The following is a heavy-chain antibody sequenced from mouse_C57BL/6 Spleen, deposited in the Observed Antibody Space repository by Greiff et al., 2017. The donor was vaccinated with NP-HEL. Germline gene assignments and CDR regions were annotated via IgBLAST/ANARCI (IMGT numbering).Heavy chain of an antibody. V-gene: IGHV1-55*01. Sequence: VQLQQSGAELVKPGASVKMSCKASGYTFTSYWITWVKQRPGQGLEWIGDIYPGSGSTNYNEKFKSKATLTVDTSSSTAYMQLSSLTSEDSAVYYCARKDYGFLYYFDYWGQGTTLTVSS. D-gene: IGHD1-1*01. CDR2: IYPGSGST. CDR1: GYTFTSYW. J-gene: IGHJ2*01. CDR3: ARKDYGFLYYFDY.